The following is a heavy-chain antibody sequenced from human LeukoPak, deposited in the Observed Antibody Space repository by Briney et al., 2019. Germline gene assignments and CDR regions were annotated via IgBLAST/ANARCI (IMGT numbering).Heavy chain of an antibody. D-gene: IGHD3-3*01. CDR1: GGSISSYY. J-gene: IGHJ5*02. CDR2: IYYGGST. Sequence: SETLSLTCTVSGGSISSYYWSWIRQPPGKGLEWIGYIYYGGSTNYNPSLKSRVTISVDTSKNQFSLKLSSVTAADTAVYYCARESPGGYYDFWSGYYAFDPWGQGTLVTVSS. CDR3: ARESPGGYYDFWSGYYAFDP. V-gene: IGHV4-59*01.